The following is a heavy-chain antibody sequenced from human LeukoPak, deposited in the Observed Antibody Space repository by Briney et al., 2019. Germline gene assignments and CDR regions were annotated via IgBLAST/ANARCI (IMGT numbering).Heavy chain of an antibody. D-gene: IGHD1-26*01. CDR3: ARGRALLFDY. J-gene: IGHJ4*02. Sequence: GASVKVSCKASGGTFSSYAISWVRQAPGQGLEWMGGIIPIFGTANYAQKFQGRVTITADKSTSTAYMELRSLRSDDTAVYYCARGRALLFDYWGQGTLVTVSS. CDR1: GGTFSSYA. V-gene: IGHV1-69*06. CDR2: IIPIFGTA.